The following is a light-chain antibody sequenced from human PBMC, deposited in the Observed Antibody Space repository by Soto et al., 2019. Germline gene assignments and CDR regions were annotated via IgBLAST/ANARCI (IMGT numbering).Light chain of an antibody. V-gene: IGKV3-20*01. CDR2: GAS. Sequence: ENVLTQSPGTLSLSPGERATLSCRASQSVSSNFLAWYQQKPGQAPRLLIYGASNRATGLPDRFSGSGSGTDFTLTISRLEPEDFAVYYCQQYDSSPRTFGQGTKVEIK. CDR1: QSVSSNF. CDR3: QQYDSSPRT. J-gene: IGKJ1*01.